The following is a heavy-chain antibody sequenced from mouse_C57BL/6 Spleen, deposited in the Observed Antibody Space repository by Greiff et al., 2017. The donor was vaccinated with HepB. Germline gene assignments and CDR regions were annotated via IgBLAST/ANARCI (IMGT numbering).Heavy chain of an antibody. V-gene: IGHV1-52*01. J-gene: IGHJ2*01. Sequence: QVQLLQPGAELVRPGSSVKLSCKASGYTFTSYWMHWVKQRPIQGLEWIGNIDPSDSETHYNQKFKDKATLTVDKSSSTAYMQLSSLTSEDSAVYYCARSGGPYYFDYWGQGTTLTVSS. CDR2: IDPSDSET. CDR3: ARSGGPYYFDY. D-gene: IGHD3-1*01. CDR1: GYTFTSYW.